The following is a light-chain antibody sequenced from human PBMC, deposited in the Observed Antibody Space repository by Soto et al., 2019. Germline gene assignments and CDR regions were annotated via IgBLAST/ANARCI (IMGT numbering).Light chain of an antibody. J-gene: IGKJ4*01. CDR1: QGINNY. Sequence: DIQMTQSPSSLSASVGDRVTITCQASQGINNYLNWYQQKPGKAPELLIYDSSSLKTGVLSRFSGSGSETDFTLTISSLQPDDVATYYCQHYDHLPLSFGGGTKIEIK. CDR2: DSS. CDR3: QHYDHLPLS. V-gene: IGKV1-33*01.